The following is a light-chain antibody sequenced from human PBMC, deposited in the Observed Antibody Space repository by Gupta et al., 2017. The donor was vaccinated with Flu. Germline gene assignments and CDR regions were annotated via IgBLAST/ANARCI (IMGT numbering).Light chain of an antibody. CDR2: DDN. CDR1: RGRMATND. J-gene: IGLJ2*01. Sequence: TITRTRTRGRMATNDCQWYQQRPGLSPTTVIYDDNQRLSGVPDRCSGSNDSSSTSASLTISGRKTEDEADYYGQSYDSSNHVVFGGGTKLTVL. V-gene: IGLV6-57*01. CDR3: QSYDSSNHVV.